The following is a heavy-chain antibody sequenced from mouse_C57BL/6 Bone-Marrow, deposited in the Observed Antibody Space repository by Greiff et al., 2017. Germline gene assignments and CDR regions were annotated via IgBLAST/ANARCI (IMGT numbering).Heavy chain of an antibody. D-gene: IGHD2-12*01. V-gene: IGHV1-69*01. CDR3: ARDDRSLFDY. J-gene: IGHJ2*01. Sequence: VQLQQPGAELVMPGASVKLSCKASGYTFTSYWMHWVKQRPGQGLEWIGEIDPSDSYTNYNQKFKGKSTLTVDKSSSTAYMQLSSLTSEDSAVYYCARDDRSLFDYWGQGTTRTVSS. CDR1: GYTFTSYW. CDR2: IDPSDSYT.